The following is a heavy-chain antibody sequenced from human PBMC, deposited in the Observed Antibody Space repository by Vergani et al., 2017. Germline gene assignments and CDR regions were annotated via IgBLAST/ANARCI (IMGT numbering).Heavy chain of an antibody. CDR1: GGPINLHY. Sequence: QVQLQESGPGLVKPSETLSLTCTVSGGPINLHYWNWIRQPPGKGLEWIGYIHHSGSTHYNPSLKTRVTILVDTSKNQFSLKLSSVAAADTAVYYCARKAYGMDVWGKGTTVTVSS. V-gene: IGHV4-59*11. CDR3: ARKAYGMDV. CDR2: IHHSGST. J-gene: IGHJ6*04.